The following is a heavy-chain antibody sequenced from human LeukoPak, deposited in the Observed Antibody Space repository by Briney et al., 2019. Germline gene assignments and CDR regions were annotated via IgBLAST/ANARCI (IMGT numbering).Heavy chain of an antibody. D-gene: IGHD6-13*01. V-gene: IGHV4-38-2*02. J-gene: IGHJ3*02. CDR3: ARWVRAAAGIGAFDI. Sequence: KPSETLSLTCTVSGYSISSGYYWGWIRQPPGKGLEWIGGIYHSGSTYYNPSLKSRVTISVDTSKNQFSLKLSSVTAADTAVYYCARWVRAAAGIGAFDIWGQGTMVTVSS. CDR1: GYSISSGYY. CDR2: IYHSGST.